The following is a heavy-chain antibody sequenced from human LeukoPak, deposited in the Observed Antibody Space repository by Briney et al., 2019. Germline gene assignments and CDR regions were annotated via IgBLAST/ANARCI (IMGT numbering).Heavy chain of an antibody. D-gene: IGHD3-10*01. CDR1: GFTFSSYS. V-gene: IGHV3-48*04. CDR2: ISSSSSTI. J-gene: IGHJ4*02. Sequence: GGSLRLSCAASGFTFSSYSMNWVRQAPGKGLEWVSYISSSSSTIYYADSVKGRFTISRDNAKNSLYLQMNSLRAEDTAVYYCARIPAVGYYGSGSSYYFDYWGQGTLVTVSS. CDR3: ARIPAVGYYGSGSSYYFDY.